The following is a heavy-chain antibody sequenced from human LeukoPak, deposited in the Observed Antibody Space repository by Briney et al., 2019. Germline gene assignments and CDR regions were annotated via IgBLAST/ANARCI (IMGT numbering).Heavy chain of an antibody. CDR3: ARVGPGGVGATGGLDY. Sequence: WETLSLTCAVYGWCFSGYYLSWIRQPPGKGLEWIGEINHIGSINYNPCLTSRVTISVDTSKNQFSLKLSSVTAADTAVYYCARVGPGGVGATGGLDYWGQGTLVTVSS. CDR2: INHIGSI. V-gene: IGHV4-34*01. J-gene: IGHJ4*02. D-gene: IGHD1-26*01. CDR1: GWCFSGYY.